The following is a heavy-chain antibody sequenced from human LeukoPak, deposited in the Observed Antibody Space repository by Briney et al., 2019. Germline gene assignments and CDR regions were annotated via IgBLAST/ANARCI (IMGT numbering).Heavy chain of an antibody. J-gene: IGHJ4*02. Sequence: PSETLSLTCTVSGGSISSYYWSWIRQPAGKGLEWIGRIYTSGSTNYNPSLKSRVTMSVDTSKNQFSLKLSSVTAADTAVYYCARSLGYCSSTSCYEFGYWGQGTLVTVSS. CDR1: GGSISSYY. D-gene: IGHD2-2*01. V-gene: IGHV4-4*07. CDR3: ARSLGYCSSTSCYEFGY. CDR2: IYTSGST.